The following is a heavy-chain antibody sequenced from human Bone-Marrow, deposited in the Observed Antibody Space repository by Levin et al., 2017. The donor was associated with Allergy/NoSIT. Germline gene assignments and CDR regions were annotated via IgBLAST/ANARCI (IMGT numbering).Heavy chain of an antibody. CDR2: ISPATSTV. J-gene: IGHJ4*02. D-gene: IGHD4-17*01. CDR1: GFTFSNHA. Sequence: PGESLKISCGASGFTFSNHAMHWVRQAPGKGLEWLSYISPATSTVVYADSMKGRFTISRDNAMNLLFLQISSLRDEDTAVYYCATYLRDYYYFGSWGQGTFVTVSS. V-gene: IGHV3-48*02. CDR3: ATYLRDYYYFGS.